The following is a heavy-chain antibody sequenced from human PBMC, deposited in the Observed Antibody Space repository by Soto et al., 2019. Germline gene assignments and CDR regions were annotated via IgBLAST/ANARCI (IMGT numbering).Heavy chain of an antibody. D-gene: IGHD6-19*01. CDR3: ASGYSSGWLDYYYYMDV. V-gene: IGHV4-39*01. CDR2: IYYSGST. Sequence: SETLSLTCTVSGGSISSSSYYWGWIRQPPGKGLEWIGSIYYSGSTYYNPSLKSRVTISVGTSKNQFSLKLSSVTAADTAVYYCASGYSSGWLDYYYYMDVWGKGTTVTVSS. J-gene: IGHJ6*03. CDR1: GGSISSSSYY.